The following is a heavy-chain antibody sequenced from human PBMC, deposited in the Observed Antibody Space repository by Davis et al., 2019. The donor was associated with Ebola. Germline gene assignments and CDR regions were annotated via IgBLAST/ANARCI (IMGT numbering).Heavy chain of an antibody. CDR3: AKDLYYYDISGLVDY. CDR1: GFTFSSYS. J-gene: IGHJ4*02. V-gene: IGHV3-21*04. D-gene: IGHD3-22*01. Sequence: GESLKISCAASGFTFSSYSMNWVRQAPGKGLEWVSSISSSSSYIYYADSVKGRFTISRDNAKNSLYLQMNSLRAEDTALYYCAKDLYYYDISGLVDYWGQGTLVTVSS. CDR2: ISSSSSYI.